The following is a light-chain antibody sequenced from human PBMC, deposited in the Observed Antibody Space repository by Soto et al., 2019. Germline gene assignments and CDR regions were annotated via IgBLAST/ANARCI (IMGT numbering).Light chain of an antibody. CDR3: TSYTSSTPFYV. V-gene: IGLV2-14*01. J-gene: IGLJ1*01. Sequence: SALTQPASVSGSPGQSLAISCTGGRTDVDGYDYVSWYQQHPGQAPQLIIYEVYNRPSGVSHRFSGSKSGDTASPTISGLQAEDEADYYCTSYTSSTPFYVFGTGTKVTVL. CDR2: EVY. CDR1: RTDVDGYDY.